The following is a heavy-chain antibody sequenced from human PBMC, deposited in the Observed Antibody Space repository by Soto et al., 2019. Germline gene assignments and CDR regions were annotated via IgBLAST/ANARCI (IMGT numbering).Heavy chain of an antibody. CDR2: ISYDGSNK. V-gene: IGHV3-30-3*01. D-gene: IGHD3-22*01. CDR1: GFTFSSYA. Sequence: SLRLSCAASGFTFSSYAMHWVRQAPGKGLEWVAVISYDGSNKYYADSVKGRFTISRDNSKNTLYLQMNSLRAEDTAVYYCAREVITMIVVVEYYFDYWGQGTLVTVSS. J-gene: IGHJ4*02. CDR3: AREVITMIVVVEYYFDY.